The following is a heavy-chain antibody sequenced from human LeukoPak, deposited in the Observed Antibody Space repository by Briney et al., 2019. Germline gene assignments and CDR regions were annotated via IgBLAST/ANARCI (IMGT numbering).Heavy chain of an antibody. D-gene: IGHD3-10*01. Sequence: KASETLSLTCTVSGGSISSYYWSWIRQPPGKGLEWIGNIYYSGSTNYNPSLRSRVTISVDTSKNQCSLKLSSVTAADTAVYYCARGTWVNWFDPWGQGTLVTVSS. V-gene: IGHV4-59*08. CDR3: ARGTWVNWFDP. CDR2: IYYSGST. CDR1: GGSISSYY. J-gene: IGHJ5*02.